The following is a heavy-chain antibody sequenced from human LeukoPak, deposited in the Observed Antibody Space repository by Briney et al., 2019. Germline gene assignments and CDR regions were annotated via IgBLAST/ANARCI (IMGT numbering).Heavy chain of an antibody. CDR3: AKDRREWLRSPLEY. D-gene: IGHD5-12*01. CDR2: ISCSGGST. Sequence: GGTLRLSCAASGFTFISYGMSSVRPAPGKGLEWVSAISCSGGSTYYADSVKGRFTISRDNSKNTLYLQMNSLRAEDTAGYYCAKDRREWLRSPLEYWGEGTLVTASS. J-gene: IGHJ4*02. CDR1: GFTFISYG. V-gene: IGHV3-23*01.